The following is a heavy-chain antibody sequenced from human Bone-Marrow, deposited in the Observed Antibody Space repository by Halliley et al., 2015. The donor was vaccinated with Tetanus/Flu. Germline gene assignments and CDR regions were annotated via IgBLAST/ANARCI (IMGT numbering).Heavy chain of an antibody. CDR2: IVPRDSYT. D-gene: IGHD6-25*01. Sequence: WLGRIVPRDSYTNYRPSFQDRVTISVDPSINTVFLQWATLKASDTAVYYCAGGSIRNPFDYWGQGALVTVSS. V-gene: IGHV5-10-1*01. J-gene: IGHJ4*02. CDR3: AGGSIRNPFDY.